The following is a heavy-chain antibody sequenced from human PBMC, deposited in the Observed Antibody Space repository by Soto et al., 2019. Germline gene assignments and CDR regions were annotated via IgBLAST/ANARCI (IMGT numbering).Heavy chain of an antibody. J-gene: IGHJ6*02. CDR1: GYTFTSYG. Sequence: QDQLVQSGTEVKKPGASVKVSCKASGYTFTSYGITWVRQAPGQGLEWMGWISTDNGHTNYAQKFQGRVTLTTDTSTNAAYMELRSLRSDDTAVYYCARARYSSSWFSDYYYYGMDVWGQGTTVTVSS. CDR3: ARARYSSSWFSDYYYYGMDV. CDR2: ISTDNGHT. V-gene: IGHV1-18*04. D-gene: IGHD6-13*01.